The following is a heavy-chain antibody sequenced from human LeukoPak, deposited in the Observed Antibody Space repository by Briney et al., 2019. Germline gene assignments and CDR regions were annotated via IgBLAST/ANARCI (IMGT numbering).Heavy chain of an antibody. CDR1: GFTFSSYA. V-gene: IGHV3-64*01. J-gene: IGHJ4*02. CDR2: ISSNGGST. D-gene: IGHD4-11*01. Sequence: TGGSLRLSCAASGFTFSSYAMHWVRQVPGKGLEYVSAISSNGGSTYYANSVKGRFTISRDNSKNTLYLQMGSLRAEDMAVYYCARGVTTHTFDYWGQGTLVTVSS. CDR3: ARGVTTHTFDY.